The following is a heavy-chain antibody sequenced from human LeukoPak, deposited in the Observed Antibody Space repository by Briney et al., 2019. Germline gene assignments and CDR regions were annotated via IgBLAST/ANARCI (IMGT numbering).Heavy chain of an antibody. Sequence: GASAKVSCKASGYTVTGHYLHWVRQAPGQGLEWMGWLNPNSGGTNYAQKFQGRVTMTRDTSINTAYMELNSLTSDDTAMYYCAKDAYSGFSSSYNMDSWGQGTLVTVSS. CDR1: GYTVTGHY. V-gene: IGHV1-2*02. J-gene: IGHJ4*02. CDR3: AKDAYSGFSSSYNMDS. CDR2: LNPNSGGT. D-gene: IGHD5-18*01.